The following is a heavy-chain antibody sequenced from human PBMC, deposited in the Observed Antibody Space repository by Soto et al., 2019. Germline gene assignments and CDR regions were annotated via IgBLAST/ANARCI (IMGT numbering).Heavy chain of an antibody. CDR2: IDQDGIT. CDR1: GDPISSSKW. V-gene: IGHV4-4*02. J-gene: IGHJ6*02. CDR3: ARLNRDYYYYGMDV. Sequence: SETLSLTCAVSGDPISSSKWWTWVRQTPGKGLEWIGKIDQDGITNYNPSLESRVTILKDNSKNQLSLKLTSVTAVDSAVYYCARLNRDYYYYGMDVWGQGATVTVSS.